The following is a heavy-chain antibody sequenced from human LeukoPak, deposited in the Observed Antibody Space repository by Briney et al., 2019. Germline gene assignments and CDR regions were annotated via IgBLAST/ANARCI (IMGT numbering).Heavy chain of an antibody. CDR1: GFIFSSYS. Sequence: PGGSLRLSCAASGFIFSSYSMNWVRQAPGKGLEWVSSTSSSSSYIYYADSVKDRFTISRHNANNSLYLQMNSLRAEDTAVYYCARSARYCSSTSCSSIDYWGQGTLVTVSS. D-gene: IGHD2-2*01. J-gene: IGHJ4*02. V-gene: IGHV3-21*01. CDR2: TSSSSSYI. CDR3: ARSARYCSSTSCSSIDY.